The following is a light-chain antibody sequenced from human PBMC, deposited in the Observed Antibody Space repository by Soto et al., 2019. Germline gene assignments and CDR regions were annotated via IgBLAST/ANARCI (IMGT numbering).Light chain of an antibody. V-gene: IGKV1-39*01. Sequence: EIPMTQTPSSLSASVGDRLTITWRASQSISTYLNWYQQKAGLAPKLLIYAASSLQSGVPSRFSGSGSGTDFTLTISSLQPEDFATYYCQQTDSTPPTFGQGTKVDI. J-gene: IGKJ1*01. CDR1: QSISTY. CDR2: AAS. CDR3: QQTDSTPPT.